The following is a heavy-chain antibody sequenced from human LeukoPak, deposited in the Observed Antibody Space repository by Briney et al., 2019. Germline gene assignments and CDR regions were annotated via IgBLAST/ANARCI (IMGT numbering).Heavy chain of an antibody. J-gene: IGHJ6*03. Sequence: ASVKVSCKASGYTFTGYYMHWVRQAPGQGLEWMGWINPNSGGTNYAQKFQGRVSMTRDTSISTAYMELRSLRSDDTAVYYCARAFYYYMDVWGKGTTVTVSS. CDR2: INPNSGGT. V-gene: IGHV1-2*02. CDR1: GYTFTGYY. CDR3: ARAFYYYMDV.